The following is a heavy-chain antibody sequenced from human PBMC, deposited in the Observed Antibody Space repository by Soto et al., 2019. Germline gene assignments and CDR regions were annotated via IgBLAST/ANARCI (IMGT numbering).Heavy chain of an antibody. CDR2: IYYSGNT. J-gene: IGHJ4*02. CDR3: AREGGIVGATAADY. V-gene: IGHV4-31*03. CDR1: GGSISSGNHY. Sequence: QVQLQESGPGLVKPSQTLSLTCTVSGGSISSGNHYWSWIRQHPGKGLEWIGYIYYSGNTYYNPSLKSRVTISVDTSKNQFSLKLSSVTAADTAVYYCAREGGIVGATAADYWGQGPLVSVSS. D-gene: IGHD1-26*01.